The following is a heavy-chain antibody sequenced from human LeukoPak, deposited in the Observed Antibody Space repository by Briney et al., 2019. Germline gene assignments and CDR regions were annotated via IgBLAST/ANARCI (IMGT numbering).Heavy chain of an antibody. CDR1: GGSISTSY. V-gene: IGHV4-59*08. CDR3: ARHPFSDGFDL. Sequence: PSETLSLTCTVSGGSISTSYWSWLRQPPGKGLEWIGYIFHTGHSNHNPSLKGRVTISVDTSKNQFSLNLNSVTAADTAMYYCARHPFSDGFDLWGQGTMVTVSS. CDR2: IFHTGHS. J-gene: IGHJ3*01.